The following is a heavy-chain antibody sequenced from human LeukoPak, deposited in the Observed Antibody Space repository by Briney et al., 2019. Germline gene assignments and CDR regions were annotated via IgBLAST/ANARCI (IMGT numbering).Heavy chain of an antibody. D-gene: IGHD6-13*01. Sequence: SETLSLTCTVSGGSITSHYWGWIRQPPGKGLEWIGNFYFSGSTNYNPSLKSRVTISPDTSKNQLSLKLSSVTAADTAVYYCAREKGIAAAAGFDPWGQGTLVTVSS. CDR1: GGSITSHY. V-gene: IGHV4-59*11. J-gene: IGHJ5*02. CDR3: AREKGIAAAAGFDP. CDR2: FYFSGST.